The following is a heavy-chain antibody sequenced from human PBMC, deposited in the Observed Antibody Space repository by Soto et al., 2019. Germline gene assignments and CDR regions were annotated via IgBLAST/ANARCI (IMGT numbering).Heavy chain of an antibody. CDR3: ARDPLFDTWVKHMGFEH. D-gene: IGHD6-13*01. V-gene: IGHV4-30-4*02. Sequence: SDTLSLTCTFSVFSIISFDYYLSLIRQPPWKGLEWIGYIYYSVSTYYNPSLKSRVTISLDTYKNQFSLKMSSVTAADTDVYYCARDPLFDTWVKHMGFEHWGKGNMVNVSS. J-gene: IGHJ5*02. CDR1: VFSIISFDYY. CDR2: IYYSVST.